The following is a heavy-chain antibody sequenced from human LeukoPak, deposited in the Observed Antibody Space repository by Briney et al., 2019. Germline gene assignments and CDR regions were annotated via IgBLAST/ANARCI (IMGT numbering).Heavy chain of an antibody. D-gene: IGHD2-2*01. CDR3: ASIYCSSTSCYWLHFDY. V-gene: IGHV1-69*05. Sequence: SVKVSCKVSGYTLTELSMHWVRQAPGQGLEWMGGIIPIFGTANYAQKFQGRVTITTDESTSTAYMELSSLRSEDTAVYYCASIYCSSTSCYWLHFDYWGQGTLVTVSS. CDR2: IIPIFGTA. CDR1: GYTLTELS. J-gene: IGHJ4*02.